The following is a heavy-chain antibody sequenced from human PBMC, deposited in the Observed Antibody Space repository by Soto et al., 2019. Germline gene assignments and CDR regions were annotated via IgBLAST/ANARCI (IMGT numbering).Heavy chain of an antibody. CDR1: GGTFSSYA. V-gene: IGHV1-69*05. D-gene: IGHD5-12*01. CDR2: IIPIFGTT. Sequence: GASVKVSCKASGGTFSSYAISWVRQAPGQGLEWMGGIIPIFGTTNYAQKFQGRVTITTDASTSTAYMELRSLRSDDTAVYYCARDQGGYDPDYYFDYWGQGTLVTVSS. J-gene: IGHJ4*02. CDR3: ARDQGGYDPDYYFDY.